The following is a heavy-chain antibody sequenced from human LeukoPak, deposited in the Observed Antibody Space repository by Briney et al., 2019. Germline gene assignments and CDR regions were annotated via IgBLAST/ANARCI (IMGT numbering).Heavy chain of an antibody. J-gene: IGHJ4*02. V-gene: IGHV3-30-3*01. D-gene: IGHD3-22*01. CDR1: GFTFSSYA. CDR3: AKDRDSSGYYYGGLDS. Sequence: AGGSLRLSCAASGFTFSSYAMHWVRQAPGKGLEWVAVISYDGSNKYYADSVKGRFTISRDNSKNTLYLQMNSLRAEDTAVYYCAKDRDSSGYYYGGLDSWGQGALVTVSS. CDR2: ISYDGSNK.